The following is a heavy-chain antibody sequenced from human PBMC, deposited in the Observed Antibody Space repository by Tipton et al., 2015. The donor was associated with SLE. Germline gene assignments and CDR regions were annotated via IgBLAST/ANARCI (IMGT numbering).Heavy chain of an antibody. V-gene: IGHV4-61*02. D-gene: IGHD3-3*01. CDR2: IYTNGNT. CDR3: ARSLVWSGYFGFMDV. J-gene: IGHJ6*03. CDR1: GGSISSGTYY. Sequence: TLSLTCSVSGGSISSGTYYWSWIRQPAGKGLEWIGRIYTNGNTNYKPSLKSRLTISIDTSKNQFSLTLSSVTAADTAVYYCARSLVWSGYFGFMDVWGKGTTVTVSS.